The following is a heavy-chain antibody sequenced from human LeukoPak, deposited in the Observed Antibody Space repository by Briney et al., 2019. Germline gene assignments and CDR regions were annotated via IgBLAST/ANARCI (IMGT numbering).Heavy chain of an antibody. CDR1: GFTFSSYS. CDR2: ISSNSSYI. V-gene: IGHV3-21*01. D-gene: IGHD1-7*01. Sequence: PGGSLRLSCAASGFTFSSYSMNWVRQAPGKGLEWVSSISSNSSYIYYADSVKGRFTISRDHAKNPLYLQMNSLRAEDTAVYYCARGKTGTTALFDYWGQGTLVTVSS. J-gene: IGHJ4*02. CDR3: ARGKTGTTALFDY.